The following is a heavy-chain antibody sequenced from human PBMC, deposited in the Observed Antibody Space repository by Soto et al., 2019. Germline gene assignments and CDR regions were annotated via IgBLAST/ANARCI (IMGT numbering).Heavy chain of an antibody. CDR1: GGSISSGGYY. CDR2: IYYSGST. J-gene: IGHJ3*02. V-gene: IGHV4-31*03. D-gene: IGHD1-26*01. Sequence: TSETLSLTCTVSGGSISSGGYYWSWIRQHPGKGLEWIGYIYYSGSTYYNPSLKSRVTISVDTSKNQFSLKLSSVTAADTAVYYCARGVGATDAFDIWGQGTMVTVSS. CDR3: ARGVGATDAFDI.